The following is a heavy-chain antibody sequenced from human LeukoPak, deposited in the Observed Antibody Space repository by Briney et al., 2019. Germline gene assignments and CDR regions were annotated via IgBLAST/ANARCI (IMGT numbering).Heavy chain of an antibody. J-gene: IGHJ4*02. V-gene: IGHV3-15*01. CDR1: GFTFSNAW. CDR3: SALWGSAGY. CDR2: IRSKADGGTT. Sequence: GGSLRLSCAASGFTFSNAWMSWVRQAPGKGLEWVGRIRSKADGGTTDYAAPVKGRFSISRDDSKDTLYLQMNSLKIEDTAVYYCSALWGSAGYWGQGTLVTVSS. D-gene: IGHD3-16*01.